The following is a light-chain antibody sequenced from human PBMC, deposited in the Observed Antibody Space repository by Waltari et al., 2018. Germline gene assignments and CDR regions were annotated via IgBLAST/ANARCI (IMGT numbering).Light chain of an antibody. J-gene: IGLJ3*02. CDR3: QSYDTSQSVV. Sequence: QSVLTQPPSVSGAPGQRVTISCSGDNSNIGAGYDVQWYRQLPGTAPKLLIHGNDNRPSGLPERKPASKSGTSASLAITALQADDEADYYCQSYDTSQSVVFGGGTKLTVL. V-gene: IGLV1-40*01. CDR1: NSNIGAGYD. CDR2: GND.